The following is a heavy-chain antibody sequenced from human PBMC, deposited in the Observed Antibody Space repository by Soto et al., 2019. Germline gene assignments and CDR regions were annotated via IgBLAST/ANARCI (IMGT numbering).Heavy chain of an antibody. J-gene: IGHJ4*02. CDR2: IRGTTTI. V-gene: IGHV3-48*02. D-gene: IGHD6-13*01. CDR1: GFSFRDHS. CDR3: ARDLSWAFDH. Sequence: VGSLRLSCAASGFSFRDHSMNWVRQAPGKGLEWISYIRGTTTISYADSVKGRFTISRDNAENSLYLQMNSLRDEDTAVYYCARDLSWAFDHWGQGALVTVSS.